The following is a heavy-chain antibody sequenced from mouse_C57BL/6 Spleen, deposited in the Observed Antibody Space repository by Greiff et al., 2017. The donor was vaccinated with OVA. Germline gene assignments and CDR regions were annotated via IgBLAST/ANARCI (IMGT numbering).Heavy chain of an antibody. CDR3: ASGYYYGSRDFDY. CDR2: IYPGDGDT. CDR1: GYAFSSSW. D-gene: IGHD1-1*01. J-gene: IGHJ2*01. Sequence: QVQLQQSGPELVKPGASVKISCKASGYAFSSSWMNWVKQRPGKGLEWIGRIYPGDGDTNYNGKFKGKATLTADKSSSTAYMQLSSLTSEDSAVYFCASGYYYGSRDFDYWGQGTTLTVSS. V-gene: IGHV1-82*01.